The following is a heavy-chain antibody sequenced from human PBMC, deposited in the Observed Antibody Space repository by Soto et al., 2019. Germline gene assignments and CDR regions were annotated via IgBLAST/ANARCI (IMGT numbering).Heavy chain of an antibody. CDR2: INSDGSST. V-gene: IGHV3-74*01. D-gene: IGHD2-8*02. J-gene: IGHJ3*02. Sequence: PGGSLRLSCAASGFTFSSYWMHWVRQAPGKGLVWVSRINSDGSSTYYADSVKGRFTISRDNSKNTLYLQMNSLTAGDTAVYYCAEATATGGGAFDICGQGTMVTVSS. CDR1: GFTFSSYW. CDR3: AEATATGGGAFDI.